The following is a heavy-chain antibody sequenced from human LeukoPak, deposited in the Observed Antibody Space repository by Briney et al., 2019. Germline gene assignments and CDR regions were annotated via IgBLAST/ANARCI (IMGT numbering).Heavy chain of an antibody. Sequence: GGSLRLSCAVSGFTLSNYWMNWVRQAPGKGLEWVSYISSSGSTIYYADSVKGRFTISRDNAKNSLYLQMNSLRAEDTAVYYCAELGITMIGGVWGKGTTVTISS. CDR2: ISSSGSTI. CDR3: AELGITMIGGV. CDR1: GFTLSNYW. D-gene: IGHD3-10*02. V-gene: IGHV3-48*04. J-gene: IGHJ6*04.